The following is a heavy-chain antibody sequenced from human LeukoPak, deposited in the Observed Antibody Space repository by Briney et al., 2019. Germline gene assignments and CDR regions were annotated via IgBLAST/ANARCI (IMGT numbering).Heavy chain of an antibody. D-gene: IGHD3-3*01. V-gene: IGHV4-34*12. J-gene: IGHJ6*02. CDR1: GGSFSDYY. CDR3: AREPIFGVVIYYGLDV. CDR2: IIHSGST. Sequence: SETLSLTCAVYGGSFSDYYWSWIRQPPGKGLEWIGEIIHSGSTNYNPSLKGRVTILVDTSKNQFSLKLSSVTAADTAVYYCAREPIFGVVIYYGLDVWGQGSTVTVSS.